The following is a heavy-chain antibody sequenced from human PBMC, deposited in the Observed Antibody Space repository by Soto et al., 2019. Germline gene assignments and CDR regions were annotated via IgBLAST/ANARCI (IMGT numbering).Heavy chain of an antibody. CDR3: ARVAAPARYSSSSYFDY. J-gene: IGHJ4*02. CDR2: IYYSGST. V-gene: IGHV4-59*01. D-gene: IGHD6-6*01. CDR1: GGSISSYY. Sequence: SETLSLTCTVSGGSISSYYWSWIRQPPGKGLEWIGYIYYSGSTNYNPSLKSRVTISVDTSKNQFSLKLSSVTAADTAVYYCARVAAPARYSSSSYFDYWGQGTLVTVSS.